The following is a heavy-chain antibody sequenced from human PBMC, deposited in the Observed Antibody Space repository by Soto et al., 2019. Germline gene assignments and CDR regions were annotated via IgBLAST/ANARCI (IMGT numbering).Heavy chain of an antibody. Sequence: EVQLVESGGGLAQPGGSLRLSCAASGFTLSSHWMHWVRQAPGKGLVWVSRINRDGSTINYDDSVRGRYTISRDNAKNTRSLQVSRVRGEETAVYYCARVADCTYSSNCNGRAAVDMWGQGTMVTVSS. CDR3: ARVADCTYSSNCNGRAAVDM. J-gene: IGHJ3*02. CDR2: INRDGSTI. D-gene: IGHD6-13*01. V-gene: IGHV3-74*01. CDR1: GFTLSSHW.